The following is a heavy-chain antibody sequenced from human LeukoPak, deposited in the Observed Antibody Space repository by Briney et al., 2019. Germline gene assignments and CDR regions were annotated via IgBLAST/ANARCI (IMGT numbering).Heavy chain of an antibody. CDR2: IYWDDDK. Sequence: ESGPTLVKPTQTLTLTCIFSGFSLSTNGVGVAWIRQPPGEALEWLALIYWDDDKRYSPSLKSRLTITKDTSKNQVVLKMTNMDPLDTATYYCAHRRTTVARSSFFDYWGQGALVTVSS. J-gene: IGHJ4*02. D-gene: IGHD4-11*01. CDR1: GFSLSTNGVG. V-gene: IGHV2-5*02. CDR3: AHRRTTVARSSFFDY.